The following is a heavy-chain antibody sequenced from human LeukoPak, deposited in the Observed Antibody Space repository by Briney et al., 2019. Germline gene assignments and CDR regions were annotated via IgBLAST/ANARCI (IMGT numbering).Heavy chain of an antibody. CDR2: INHSGST. Sequence: PSETLSLTCAVYGGSFSGYYWSWIRQPPGKGLEWIGEINHSGSTNYNPSLKSRVTISVDTSKNQFSLKLSSVTAADTAVYYCAKGGYFDYWGQGTLVTVSS. CDR3: AKGGYFDY. J-gene: IGHJ4*02. V-gene: IGHV4-34*01. CDR1: GGSFSGYY.